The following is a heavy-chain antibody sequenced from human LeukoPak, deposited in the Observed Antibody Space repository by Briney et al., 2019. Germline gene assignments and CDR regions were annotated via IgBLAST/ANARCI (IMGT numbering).Heavy chain of an antibody. V-gene: IGHV3-7*01. J-gene: IGHJ4*02. CDR2: KKPCGGHQ. CDR3: ASTFPYCGGGSCAL. D-gene: IGHD2-15*01. Sequence: LEGVTNKKPCGGHQKCVDTVKGRFTISRDNAKTSLYLQMNSLRDEDTAIYYCASTFPYCGGGSCALGGQGTLVTVSS.